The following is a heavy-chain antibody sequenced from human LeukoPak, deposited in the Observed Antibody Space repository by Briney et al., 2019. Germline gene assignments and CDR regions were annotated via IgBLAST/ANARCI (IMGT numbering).Heavy chain of an antibody. CDR2: INTYNGNT. CDR3: ARVPPTRVAASDN. J-gene: IGHJ4*02. CDR1: GYSFLNYG. V-gene: IGHV1-18*01. Sequence: GASVKLSCKASGYSFLNYGIEWVRQAPGKGLGWMGSINTYNGNTTYAQKFQGRVTMTTDTSTSTAYMELRSLRSDDTAVYFCARVPPTRVAASDNWGQGTPVTVSS. D-gene: IGHD6-19*01.